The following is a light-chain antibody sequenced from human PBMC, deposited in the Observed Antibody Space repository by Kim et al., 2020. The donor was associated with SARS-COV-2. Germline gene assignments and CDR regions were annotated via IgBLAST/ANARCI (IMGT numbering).Light chain of an antibody. Sequence: SYELTQPPSVSVSPGQTASITCSGDQLGDKYACWYQQKSVQSPVLVMFQDSKRPSGIPERFSGSNSGNTATLTISGTQAMDEADYYCQTWDSTSVVFGGG. CDR3: QTWDSTSVV. CDR2: QDS. V-gene: IGLV3-1*01. J-gene: IGLJ2*01. CDR1: QLGDKY.